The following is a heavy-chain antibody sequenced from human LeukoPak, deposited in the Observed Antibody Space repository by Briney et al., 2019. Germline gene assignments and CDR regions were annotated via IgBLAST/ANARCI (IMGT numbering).Heavy chain of an antibody. J-gene: IGHJ4*02. D-gene: IGHD4/OR15-4a*01. CDR1: GFTFSSYQ. CDR2: IKNGGSTI. CDR3: ARETRGAFDY. Sequence: GGSLRLSCAGSGFTFSSYQMHWVRQAPGKGLEWVSYIKNGGSTIFYADSAKGRFTISRDDAKKSLYLQMNTLRAEDTAIYYCARETRGAFDYWGQGTLVTVSS. V-gene: IGHV3-48*03.